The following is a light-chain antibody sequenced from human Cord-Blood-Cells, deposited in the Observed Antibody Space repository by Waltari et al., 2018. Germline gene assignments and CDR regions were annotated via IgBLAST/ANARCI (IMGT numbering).Light chain of an antibody. V-gene: IGKV1-5*03. CDR1: QSSSW. Sequence: DIQMTQSPSTLSASVGDRVTITCRASQSSSWLAWYQQKPGKAPKLLIYKASSLESGVPSRFSGSGSGTEFTLTISSLQPDDFATYYCQQYNSYPYNFGQGTKLEIK. J-gene: IGKJ2*01. CDR2: KAS. CDR3: QQYNSYPYN.